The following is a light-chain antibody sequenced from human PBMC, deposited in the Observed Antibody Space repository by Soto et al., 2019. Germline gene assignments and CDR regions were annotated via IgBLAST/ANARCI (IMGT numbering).Light chain of an antibody. Sequence: EIVLTQSPGTLSLSPGERATLSCTASQSVRSGYVAWYQQKPGQAARLLIYGASFRASGISDRFSGSGSGTGFTLPISRMEPEDVEVYYCRQYAGSPRTFGQGTKVDIK. V-gene: IGKV3-20*01. CDR2: GAS. CDR1: QSVRSGY. CDR3: RQYAGSPRT. J-gene: IGKJ1*01.